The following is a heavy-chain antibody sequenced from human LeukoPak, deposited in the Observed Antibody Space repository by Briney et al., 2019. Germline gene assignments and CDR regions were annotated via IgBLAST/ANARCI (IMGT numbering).Heavy chain of an antibody. D-gene: IGHD6-19*01. CDR2: MDDSGST. Sequence: SETLSLTCTVSGGSISSFYWSWIRQPPGKGLEWIGYMDDSGSTNYNPSLTSRVTISEDTSKNQLSLKLGSVTAADTAVYYCARHSSGSGGAFQYWGQGTPVTVSS. CDR3: ARHSSGSGGAFQY. V-gene: IGHV4-59*08. CDR1: GGSISSFY. J-gene: IGHJ4*02.